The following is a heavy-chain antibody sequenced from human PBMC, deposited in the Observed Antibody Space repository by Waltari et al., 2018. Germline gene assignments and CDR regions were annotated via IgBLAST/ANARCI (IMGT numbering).Heavy chain of an antibody. CDR1: GYTFTSYD. CDR3: ALTGRGWSNDAFDI. CDR2: MNPNSGNT. J-gene: IGHJ3*02. Sequence: QVQLVQSGAEVKKPGASVKVSCKASGYTFTSYDINWVRQATGQGLEWIGWMNPNSGNTVYAHKFQGRVTMTRNTSISTAYMELSSLRSEDTAVYYCALTGRGWSNDAFDIWGQGTMVTVSS. V-gene: IGHV1-8*01. D-gene: IGHD2-15*01.